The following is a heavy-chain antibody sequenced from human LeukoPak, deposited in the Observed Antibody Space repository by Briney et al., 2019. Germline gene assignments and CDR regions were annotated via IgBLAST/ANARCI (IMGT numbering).Heavy chain of an antibody. V-gene: IGHV3-30*18. J-gene: IGHJ4*02. Sequence: GGSLRLSCAASGFSLSTFGMHWVRQTPGKGLEWVSHISKDETNKYYADSVKGRFTISRDTSKNTLFLQMNSLRVEDTAVYYCAKDNPVLDSWGQGTLVTVSS. CDR2: ISKDETNK. CDR3: AKDNPVLDS. CDR1: GFSLSTFG.